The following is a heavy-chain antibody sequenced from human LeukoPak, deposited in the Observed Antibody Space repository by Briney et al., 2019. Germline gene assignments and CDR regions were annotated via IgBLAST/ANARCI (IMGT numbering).Heavy chain of an antibody. V-gene: IGHV4-39*07. D-gene: IGHD2-2*01. CDR1: GASISSPNYY. J-gene: IGHJ4*02. Sequence: SETLSLTSTVSGASISSPNYYWSWIRQPPGKGLEWIGEINHSGSTNYNPSLKSRVTISVDTSKNQFSLKLSSVTAADTAVYYCARIGYCSSTSCEDYWGQGTLVTVSS. CDR2: INHSGST. CDR3: ARIGYCSSTSCEDY.